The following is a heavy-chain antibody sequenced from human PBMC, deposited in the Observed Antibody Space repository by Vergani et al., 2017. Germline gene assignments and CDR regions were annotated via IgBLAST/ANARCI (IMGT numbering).Heavy chain of an antibody. V-gene: IGHV1-18*01. J-gene: IGHJ6*03. D-gene: IGHD3-3*01. CDR1: GYTFTSYG. CDR3: ARRSGTNYDFWSGYYNYYYMDV. CDR2: ISAYNGNT. Sequence: QVQLVQSGAEVKKPGASVKVSCKASGYTFTSYGISWVRQAPGQGLEWMGWISAYNGNTNYAQKLQGRVTMTTDTSTSTDYMELRRLRSDDTAGYYCARRSGTNYDFWSGYYNYYYMDVWGKGTTVTVSS.